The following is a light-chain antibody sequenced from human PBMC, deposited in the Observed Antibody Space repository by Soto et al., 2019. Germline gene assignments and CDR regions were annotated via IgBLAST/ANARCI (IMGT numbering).Light chain of an antibody. CDR2: SNN. J-gene: IGLJ2*01. Sequence: QSVLTQPPSASGTPGQRVTISCSGSSSNIGSNSVNWYQQLPGTAPKLLIYSNNLRPSGVPDRFSGSKSGTSASLAISGLRSEDEADYYCAAWDDSLNVVLFGGGTKLTVL. CDR1: SSNIGSNS. CDR3: AAWDDSLNVVL. V-gene: IGLV1-44*01.